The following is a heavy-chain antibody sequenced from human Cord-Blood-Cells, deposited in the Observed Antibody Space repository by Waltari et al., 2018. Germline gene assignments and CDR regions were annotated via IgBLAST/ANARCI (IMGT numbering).Heavy chain of an antibody. D-gene: IGHD6-6*01. CDR3: ARMTGPIAALDY. J-gene: IGHJ4*02. CDR2: IFSNDEK. Sequence: QVTLKESGPALVKPTATLTLTCTVSGFSLSNARMGVSWIRQPPGKALEWLAHIFSNDEKSYSTSLKSRLTISKDTSKSQVVLTMTNMDPVDTATYYCARMTGPIAALDYWGQGTLVTVSS. V-gene: IGHV2-26*01. CDR1: GFSLSNARMG.